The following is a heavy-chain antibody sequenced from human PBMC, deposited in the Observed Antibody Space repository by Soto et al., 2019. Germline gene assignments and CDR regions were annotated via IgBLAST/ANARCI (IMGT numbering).Heavy chain of an antibody. Sequence: GESLKISCKGSGYSFTTYWIAWARQMPGKGLEWMGIIYPGDSDTRYSPSFQGQVTISADRSTSTAFLQWSSLKASDTAIYYCARHGPRMIWYFDLWGRGTLVTVSS. J-gene: IGHJ2*01. CDR1: GYSFTTYW. CDR3: ARHGPRMIWYFDL. CDR2: IYPGDSDT. D-gene: IGHD3-16*01. V-gene: IGHV5-51*01.